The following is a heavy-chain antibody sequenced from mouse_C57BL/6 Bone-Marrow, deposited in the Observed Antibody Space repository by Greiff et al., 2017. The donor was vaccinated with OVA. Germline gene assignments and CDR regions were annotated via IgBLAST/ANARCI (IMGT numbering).Heavy chain of an antibody. J-gene: IGHJ3*01. CDR3: ARSTPSAWFAY. D-gene: IGHD5-1*01. CDR1: GYTFTSYW. Sequence: VKLQQPGAELVMPGASVKLSCKASGYTFTSYWMHWVKQRPGQGLEWIGEIDPSDSYTNYNQKFKGKSTLTVDKSSSTAYMQLSSLTSEDSAVYYCARSTPSAWFAYWGQGTLVTVSA. V-gene: IGHV1-69*01. CDR2: IDPSDSYT.